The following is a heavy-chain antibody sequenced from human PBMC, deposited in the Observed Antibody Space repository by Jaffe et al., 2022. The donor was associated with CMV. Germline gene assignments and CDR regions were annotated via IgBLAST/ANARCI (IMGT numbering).Heavy chain of an antibody. V-gene: IGHV4-39*01. D-gene: IGHD5-12*01. CDR3: ARHLSYSGYDLDY. CDR2: IYYSGST. Sequence: QLQLQESGPGLVKPSETLSLTCTVSGGSISSSSYYWGWIRQPPGKGLEWIGSIYYSGSTYYNPSLKSRVTISVDTSKNQFSLKLSSVTAADTAVYYCARHLSYSGYDLDYWGQGTLVTVSS. CDR1: GGSISSSSYY. J-gene: IGHJ4*02.